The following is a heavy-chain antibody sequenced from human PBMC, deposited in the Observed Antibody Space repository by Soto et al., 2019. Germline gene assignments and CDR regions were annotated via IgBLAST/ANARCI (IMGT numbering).Heavy chain of an antibody. J-gene: IGHJ4*02. CDR1: GFTFSSYA. CDR2: ISGSGGST. Sequence: EVQLLESGGGLVQPGGSLRLSCAASGFTFSSYAMSWVRQAPGKGLEWVSAISGSGGSTYYADSVKGRFTISRDNSKNTLYLQLNSLRAEDTAVYYCAKGDMWLVKIDYWGQGTLVTVSS. V-gene: IGHV3-23*01. CDR3: AKGDMWLVKIDY. D-gene: IGHD6-19*01.